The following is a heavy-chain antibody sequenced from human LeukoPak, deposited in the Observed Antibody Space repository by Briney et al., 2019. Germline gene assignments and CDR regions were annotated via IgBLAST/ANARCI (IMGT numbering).Heavy chain of an antibody. J-gene: IGHJ6*03. Sequence: GGSLRLSCAASRFTFDDYGMSRVRQAPGKGLEGVSSINWNGSSTGYADAVKGRFTISRDNAKNSLYLQMNSLRADDTALYHCARCSATVTTYYYYYIDVWGKGTTVTVSS. V-gene: IGHV3-20*01. D-gene: IGHD4-17*01. CDR3: ARCSATVTTYYYYYIDV. CDR1: RFTFDDYG. CDR2: INWNGSST.